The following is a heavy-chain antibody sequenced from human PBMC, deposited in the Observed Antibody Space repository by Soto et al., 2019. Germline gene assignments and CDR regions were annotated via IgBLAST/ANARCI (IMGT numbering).Heavy chain of an antibody. Sequence: GGSLRLSCAASGFTFSSYAMHWVRQAPGKGLEWVAVISYDGSNKYYADSVKGRFTISRDNSKNTLYLQMNSLRAEDTAVYYCARDPNHGSNFDYWGQGTLVTGSS. CDR1: GFTFSSYA. CDR3: ARDPNHGSNFDY. D-gene: IGHD3-10*01. CDR2: ISYDGSNK. J-gene: IGHJ4*02. V-gene: IGHV3-30-3*01.